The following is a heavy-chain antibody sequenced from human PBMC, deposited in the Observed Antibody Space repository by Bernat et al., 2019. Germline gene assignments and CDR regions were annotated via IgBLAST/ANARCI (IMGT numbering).Heavy chain of an antibody. CDR3: AKGTQRLGAFDV. J-gene: IGHJ3*01. Sequence: EVQVLESGGGLVQPGGSLRLSCAASGFTFSSYAMSWVRQAPGKGLEWVSAISGSGTSTYYADSVQGRFTISRDNSKNTLYMQMNSLRAEDTGVYYCAKGTQRLGAFDVWGQGTIVTVSS. CDR1: GFTFSSYA. V-gene: IGHV3-23*01. D-gene: IGHD1-14*01. CDR2: ISGSGTST.